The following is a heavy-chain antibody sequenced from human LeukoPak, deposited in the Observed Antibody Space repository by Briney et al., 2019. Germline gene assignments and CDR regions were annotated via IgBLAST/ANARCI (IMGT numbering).Heavy chain of an antibody. V-gene: IGHV1-46*01. D-gene: IGHD2-2*01. CDR1: GYTFTSYY. CDR3: ARSAPQGYCTSTSCYARSAFDI. Sequence: ASVKVSCKASGYTFTSYYIHCVRQAPGQGLEWMGMISPSGGSTSYAQKFQGRVTMTRDTSTSTVYMELSSLRSEDSAVYYCARSAPQGYCTSTSCYARSAFDIWGQGTMVTVSS. CDR2: ISPSGGST. J-gene: IGHJ3*02.